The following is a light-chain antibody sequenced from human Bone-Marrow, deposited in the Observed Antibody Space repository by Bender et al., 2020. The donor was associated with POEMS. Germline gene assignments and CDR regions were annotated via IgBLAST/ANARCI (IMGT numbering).Light chain of an antibody. Sequence: QSALTQPAPVSGFPGQSITISCTGSSSDIGIYNLFPCYQQHPGKAPKLMIYDFSNRPSGVSNRFSGSKSGNTASLTISGLQAEDEAHYYCSSYGSSSTLVFGGGTKVTVL. J-gene: IGLJ2*01. CDR3: SSYGSSSTLV. V-gene: IGLV2-23*02. CDR2: DFS. CDR1: SSDIGIYNL.